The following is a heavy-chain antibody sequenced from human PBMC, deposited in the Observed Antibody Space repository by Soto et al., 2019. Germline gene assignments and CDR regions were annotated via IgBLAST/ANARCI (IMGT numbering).Heavy chain of an antibody. CDR1: GFTFSSYA. D-gene: IGHD6-13*01. Sequence: EVQLLESGGGLVQPGGSLRLSCAASGFTFSSYAMSWVRQAPGKGLEWVSAISGSGGSTYYADSVKGRFTISRDNSKNTLYLQMNSLRAEDTAVYYCARDVSSWYVSDKFDYWGQGTLVTVSS. V-gene: IGHV3-23*01. J-gene: IGHJ4*02. CDR3: ARDVSSWYVSDKFDY. CDR2: ISGSGGST.